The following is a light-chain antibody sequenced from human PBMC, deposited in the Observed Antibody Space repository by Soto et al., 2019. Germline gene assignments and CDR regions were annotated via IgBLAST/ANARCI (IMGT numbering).Light chain of an antibody. CDR2: AAS. V-gene: IGKV3-20*01. CDR1: QSVSSSY. Sequence: EIVLTQSPGTLSLSPGERATLSCRASQSVSSSYLAWYQQKPGQAPRLLIYAASSRATGIPDSFSGSGSGTDFTLTISRLEPEDFAVYYCQQYGSSPSITFGQGTRLEIK. CDR3: QQYGSSPSIT. J-gene: IGKJ5*01.